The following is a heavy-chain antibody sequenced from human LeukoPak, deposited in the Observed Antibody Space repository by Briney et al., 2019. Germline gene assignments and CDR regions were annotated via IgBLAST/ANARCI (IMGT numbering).Heavy chain of an antibody. V-gene: IGHV3-30-3*01. D-gene: IGHD6-13*01. CDR2: ISYDGSNK. CDR3: ARVALRGIAAAATDY. Sequence: PGRSLRLSCAASGFTFSSYAMHWVRQAPGKGLEWVSVISYDGSNKYYADSVKGRFTISRDNSKNTLYLQMNSLRAEDTAVYYCARVALRGIAAAATDYWGQGTLVTVSS. CDR1: GFTFSSYA. J-gene: IGHJ4*02.